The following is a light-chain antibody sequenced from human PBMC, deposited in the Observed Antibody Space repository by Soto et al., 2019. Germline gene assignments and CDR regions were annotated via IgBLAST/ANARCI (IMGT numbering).Light chain of an antibody. CDR1: LSLVYSDGNTY. CDR2: KLS. Sequence: DVVMTQSPLSLPVTLGQPASISCKSSLSLVYSDGNTYLNWFHQRPGQSPRRLFYKLSERDSGVPDRFSATGSVTEFTLTISRVEAEDVGVYYCLQGSHWPPTFGQGTNVEIK. V-gene: IGKV2-30*01. CDR3: LQGSHWPPT. J-gene: IGKJ1*01.